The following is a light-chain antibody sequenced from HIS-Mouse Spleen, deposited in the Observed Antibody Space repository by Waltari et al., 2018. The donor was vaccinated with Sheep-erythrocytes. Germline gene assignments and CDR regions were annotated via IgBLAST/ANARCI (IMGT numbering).Light chain of an antibody. J-gene: IGLJ2*01. CDR1: SIDVGGYNY. Sequence: QSALTQPRSVSGSPGQSVTISCTGTSIDVGGYNYVSWYQQHPGKAPNLMIYDVSKRPSGGPDRFSGSKSGNTASLTISGLQAEDEADYYCCSYAGSYTLVFGGGTKLTVL. V-gene: IGLV2-11*01. CDR2: DVS. CDR3: CSYAGSYTLV.